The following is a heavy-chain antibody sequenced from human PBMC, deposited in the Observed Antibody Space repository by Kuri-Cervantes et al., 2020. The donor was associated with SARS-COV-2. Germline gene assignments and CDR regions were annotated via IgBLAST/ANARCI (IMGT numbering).Heavy chain of an antibody. J-gene: IGHJ1*01. Sequence: GGSLRLSCAASGFTFSDYYMSWIRQAPGKGLEWVSGINWNGGSTYYADSVKGRFTISRDNAKNSLYLQMNSLRAEDTALYYCAIEIGYCSSASCYKYFQHWGQGTLVTVSS. CDR3: AIEIGYCSSASCYKYFQH. CDR2: INWNGGST. CDR1: GFTFSDYY. D-gene: IGHD2-2*02. V-gene: IGHV3-20*04.